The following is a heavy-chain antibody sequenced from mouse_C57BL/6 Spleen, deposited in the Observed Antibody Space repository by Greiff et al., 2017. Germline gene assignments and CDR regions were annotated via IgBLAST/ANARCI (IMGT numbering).Heavy chain of an antibody. V-gene: IGHV2-6*01. Sequence: VQLQESGPGLVAPSQSLSITCTVSGFSLTRYGVDWVRQSPGKGLEWLGVIWGVGSTNYNSALKSSMSIRKANSKSQVFLTMNSLQTDDTARYYWASRDGNTYSRDYWGQGTSVTVSS. CDR3: ASRDGNTYSRDY. D-gene: IGHD2-1*01. J-gene: IGHJ4*01. CDR1: GFSLTRYG. CDR2: IWGVGST.